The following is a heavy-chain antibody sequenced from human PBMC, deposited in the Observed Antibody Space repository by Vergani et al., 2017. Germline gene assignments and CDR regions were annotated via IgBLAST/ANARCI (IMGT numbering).Heavy chain of an antibody. CDR1: GYTFTGYY. V-gene: IGHV1-2*02. CDR3: ARVIAVAGSTKGFGY. Sequence: QVQLVQSGAEVKKPGASVKVSCKASGYTFTGYYMHWVRQAPGQGLEWMGWIHPNSGGTNYAQKFQGRVTMTRDTSISTAYMELSRLRSDETAVYYCARVIAVAGSTKGFGYWGQGTLVTVSS. CDR2: IHPNSGGT. J-gene: IGHJ4*02. D-gene: IGHD6-19*01.